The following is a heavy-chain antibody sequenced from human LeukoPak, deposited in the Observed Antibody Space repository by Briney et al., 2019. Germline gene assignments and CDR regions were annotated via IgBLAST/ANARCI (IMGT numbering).Heavy chain of an antibody. CDR3: AKDTGWLLLQHRAFDI. CDR1: GFTFSSYS. Sequence: PGGSLRLSCAASGFTFSSYSMNWVRQAPGKGLEWVSSISSSSSYIYYADSVKGRFTISRDNAKNSLYLQMNSLRAEDTALYYCAKDTGWLLLQHRAFDIWGQGTMVTVSS. D-gene: IGHD3-22*01. J-gene: IGHJ3*02. CDR2: ISSSSSYI. V-gene: IGHV3-21*04.